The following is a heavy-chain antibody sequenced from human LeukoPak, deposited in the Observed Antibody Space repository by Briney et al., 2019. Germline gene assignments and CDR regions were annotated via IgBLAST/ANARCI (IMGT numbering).Heavy chain of an antibody. CDR2: IYYSGST. J-gene: IGHJ6*03. CDR3: ARAGRVPAVFYCYYMDV. Sequence: SETLSLTCTVSGGSISSYYWSWIRQPPGKGLEWIGYIYYSGSTNYNPSLKSRVTISVDTSKNQFSLKLSSVTAADTAVYYCARAGRVPAVFYCYYMDVWGKGTTVTVSS. CDR1: GGSISSYY. V-gene: IGHV4-59*01. D-gene: IGHD2-2*01.